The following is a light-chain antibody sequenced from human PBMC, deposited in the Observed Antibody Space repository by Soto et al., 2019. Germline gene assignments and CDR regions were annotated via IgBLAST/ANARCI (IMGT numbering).Light chain of an antibody. J-gene: IGKJ1*01. V-gene: IGKV2-30*01. CDR3: MQGKHWPWT. CDR2: QVS. CDR1: QSLEYSDGNTF. Sequence: DVVLTQSPLSLPVTLGQPASMSCRSSQSLEYSDGNTFLNWFHQRPGQSPRRLIYQVSNRDSGVPDRFTGSGSGTDFTLRISRVEAEDVGLYFCMQGKHWPWTFGQGTKVEI.